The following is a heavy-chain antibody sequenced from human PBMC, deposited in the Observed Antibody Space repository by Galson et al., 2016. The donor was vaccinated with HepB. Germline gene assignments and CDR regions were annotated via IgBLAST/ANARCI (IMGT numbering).Heavy chain of an antibody. V-gene: IGHV5-51*01. D-gene: IGHD3-16*01. CDR2: IYPGDSDT. J-gene: IGHJ3*01. CDR3: AITGGEGHSWRGYAFDV. CDR1: GYSFTSYW. Sequence: QSGAEVKKPGESLRISCKGSGYSFTSYWIGWVRQMPGKGLEWMGIIYPGDSDTRYSPSFQGQVTISADKSINTAYLQWSSLKASDTAMYYCAITGGEGHSWRGYAFDVWGQGKMVTVSS.